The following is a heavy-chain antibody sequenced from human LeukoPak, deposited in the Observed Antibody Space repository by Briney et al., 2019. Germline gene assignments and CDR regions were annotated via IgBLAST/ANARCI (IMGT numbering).Heavy chain of an antibody. CDR2: IRSKAYGGTT. J-gene: IGHJ4*02. D-gene: IGHD3-22*01. CDR3: TRKKSPAPKSATDSSGYYSPYYFDY. Sequence: GGSLRLSCTASGFTFGDYAMSWFRQAPGKGLEWVGFIRSKAYGGTTEYAASVKGRFTISRDDSKSIAYLQMNSLKTEDTAVYYCTRKKSPAPKSATDSSGYYSPYYFDYWGQGTLVTVSS. V-gene: IGHV3-49*03. CDR1: GFTFGDYA.